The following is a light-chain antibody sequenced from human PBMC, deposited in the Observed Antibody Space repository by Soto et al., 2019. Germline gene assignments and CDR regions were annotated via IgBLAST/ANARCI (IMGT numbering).Light chain of an antibody. CDR2: AAS. J-gene: IGKJ1*01. CDR3: QESHTTLVT. Sequence: DIQMTQSPSSLSASVGDRVAITCRAGQSISTYLNWYQQKPGKAPNLLIYAASTLQSGVPPRFSGSGSGTDFALTISSLQPEDFATCYCQESHTTLVTFGQGTRVEIK. V-gene: IGKV1-39*01. CDR1: QSISTY.